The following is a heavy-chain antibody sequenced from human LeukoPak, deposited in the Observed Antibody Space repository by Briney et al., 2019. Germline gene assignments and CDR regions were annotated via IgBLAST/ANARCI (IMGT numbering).Heavy chain of an antibody. CDR2: INRDGSER. V-gene: IGHV3-7*03. CDR1: GFTFSNYW. CDR3: ARRNAMDV. J-gene: IGHJ6*02. Sequence: GGSLRLSCAASGFTFSNYWMTWVCQAPGKGLEWVANINRDGSERYYVDSVKGRFTISRDDAKSSLYLQMNSLRAEDTAVYYCARRNAMDVWGQGTTAIVFS.